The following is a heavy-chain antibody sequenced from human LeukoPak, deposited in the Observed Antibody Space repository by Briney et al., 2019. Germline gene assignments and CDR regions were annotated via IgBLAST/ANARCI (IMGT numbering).Heavy chain of an antibody. Sequence: ASVTLSCKASVYTFTGYYMHWVRLAPGPGLGWMGWINPNSGGTNYAQKFQGRVTMTRDTSISTAYMELSRLRSDDTAVYYCARTLWGSSSDYWGQGTLVTVSS. D-gene: IGHD2-21*01. CDR1: VYTFTGYY. V-gene: IGHV1-2*02. CDR2: INPNSGGT. CDR3: ARTLWGSSSDY. J-gene: IGHJ4*02.